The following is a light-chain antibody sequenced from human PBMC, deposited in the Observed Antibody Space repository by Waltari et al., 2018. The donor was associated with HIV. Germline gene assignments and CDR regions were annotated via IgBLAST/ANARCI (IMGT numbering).Light chain of an antibody. CDR2: MHN. V-gene: IGLV1-47*01. Sequence: QSVLTQPPSASGTPGQSVTISCSGTSSNIGTNYVYWYQQFPVTAPKLRIYMHNKRPSGVPARFSGAESGTPASLAISGLRSDDEADYYCAAWDDTLTVVFGGGTKLTVL. J-gene: IGLJ2*01. CDR1: SSNIGTNY. CDR3: AAWDDTLTVV.